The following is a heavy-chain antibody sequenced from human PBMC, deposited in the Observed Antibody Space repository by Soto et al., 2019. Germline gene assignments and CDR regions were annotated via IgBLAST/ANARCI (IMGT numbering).Heavy chain of an antibody. CDR1: GYTFTSYG. D-gene: IGHD3-10*01. CDR2: ISAYNGNT. V-gene: IGHV1-18*01. Sequence: ASVKVSCKASGYTFTSYGISWVRQAPGQGLEWMGWISAYNGNTNYAQKLQGRVTMTTDTSTSTAYMELRSLRSDDTAVYYCAVGPLDYGSGSYYPDRNFDYWGQGTLVTVSS. CDR3: AVGPLDYGSGSYYPDRNFDY. J-gene: IGHJ4*02.